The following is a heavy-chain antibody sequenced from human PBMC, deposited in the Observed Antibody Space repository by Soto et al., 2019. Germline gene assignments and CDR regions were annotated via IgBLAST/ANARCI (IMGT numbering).Heavy chain of an antibody. J-gene: IGHJ6*02. Sequence: GGSLRLSCAASGFTFSSYAMSWVRQAPGKGLEWVSAISGSGGSTYYADSVKGRFTISRDNSKNTLYLQMNSLRAEDTAVYYCAKTHKQLRYFDWLWDYYGMDVWGQGTTVTVSS. CDR2: ISGSGGST. D-gene: IGHD3-9*01. V-gene: IGHV3-23*01. CDR3: AKTHKQLRYFDWLWDYYGMDV. CDR1: GFTFSSYA.